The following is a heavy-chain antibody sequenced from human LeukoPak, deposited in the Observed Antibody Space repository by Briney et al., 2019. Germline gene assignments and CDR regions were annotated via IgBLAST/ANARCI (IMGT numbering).Heavy chain of an antibody. D-gene: IGHD6-13*01. CDR1: GGSISNYY. Sequence: PSETLSLTCTASGGSISNYYWSWIRQPPGKGLEWIGYFYYIESTNYNPSLKSRVTISVDTSKNQFSLKLRSVTAADTAVYYCARGAGYSTTSFDYWGQGTLVTVSS. CDR2: FYYIEST. V-gene: IGHV4-59*01. J-gene: IGHJ4*02. CDR3: ARGAGYSTTSFDY.